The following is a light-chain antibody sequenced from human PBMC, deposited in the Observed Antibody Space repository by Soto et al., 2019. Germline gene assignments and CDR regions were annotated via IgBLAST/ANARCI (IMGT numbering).Light chain of an antibody. V-gene: IGKV3-15*01. CDR3: HQYNSWPPGT. Sequence: EIVMTQSPATLSVSPGERATLSCRASQSVSSNLAWYQQKPGQAPTLLIYGASTSATGIPARFSGSGSGTEFTLTISSLQSEDFALYYCHQYNSWPPGTFGQGTKVDIK. CDR2: GAS. CDR1: QSVSSN. J-gene: IGKJ2*01.